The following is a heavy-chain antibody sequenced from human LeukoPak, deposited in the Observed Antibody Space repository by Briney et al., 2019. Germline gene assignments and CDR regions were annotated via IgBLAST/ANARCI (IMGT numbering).Heavy chain of an antibody. V-gene: IGHV1-69*13. CDR2: IIPIFGTA. Sequence: ASVKVSCKASGGTFSSYAISWVRQAPGQGLERMGGIIPIFGTANYAQKFQGRVTITADESTSTAYMELSSLRSEDTAVYYCAIGSSSTGLNYYYYMDVWGKGTTVTVSS. D-gene: IGHD6-6*01. CDR3: AIGSSSTGLNYYYYMDV. J-gene: IGHJ6*03. CDR1: GGTFSSYA.